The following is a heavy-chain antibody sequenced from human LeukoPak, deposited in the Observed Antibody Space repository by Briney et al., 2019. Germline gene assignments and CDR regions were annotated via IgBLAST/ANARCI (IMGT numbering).Heavy chain of an antibody. D-gene: IGHD4-23*01. Sequence: SVKVSCKASGFTFTSSAVQRVRQARGQRLEWIGWIVVGSGNTNYAQKFQERVTITRDMSTSTAYMELSSLRSEDTAVYYCAAYAGGRIDYWGQGTLVTVSS. J-gene: IGHJ4*02. V-gene: IGHV1-58*01. CDR3: AAYAGGRIDY. CDR1: GFTFTSSA. CDR2: IVVGSGNT.